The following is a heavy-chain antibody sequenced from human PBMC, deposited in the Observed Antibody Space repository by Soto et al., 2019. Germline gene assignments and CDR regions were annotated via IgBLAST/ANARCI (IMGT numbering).Heavy chain of an antibody. CDR1: GGTFSSYT. J-gene: IGHJ3*02. CDR3: ARDGKYYDILTGSDAFDI. Sequence: SVKVSCKASGGTFSSYTISWVRQAPGQGLEWMGRIIPILGIANYAQKFQGRVTITADKSTSTAYMELSSLRSEDTAVYYCARDGKYYDILTGSDAFDICGQGTMVTVSS. D-gene: IGHD3-9*01. V-gene: IGHV1-69*04. CDR2: IIPILGIA.